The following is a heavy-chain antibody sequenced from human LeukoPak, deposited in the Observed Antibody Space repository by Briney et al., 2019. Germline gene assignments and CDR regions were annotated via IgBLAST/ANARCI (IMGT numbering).Heavy chain of an antibody. CDR1: GVTFSSYW. J-gene: IGHJ4*02. V-gene: IGHV3-74*01. D-gene: IGHD1-14*01. CDR2: INSDGSST. CDR3: AREVWTTGYYFDY. Sequence: GGSPRLSCAASGVTFSSYWMHWVRQAPGKGLVWVSRINSDGSSTSYADSVKGRFTISRDNAKNTLYLQMNSLSAEDTAVYYCAREVWTTGYYFDYWGQGTLVTVSS.